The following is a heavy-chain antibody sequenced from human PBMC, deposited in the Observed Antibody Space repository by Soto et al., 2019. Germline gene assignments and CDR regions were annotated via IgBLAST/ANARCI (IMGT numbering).Heavy chain of an antibody. Sequence: SVRVACKASGGTFSSYAIDWVRQAPEQGLEWMGGIIPIFGTTNYAQKLQGRVKLTADESTRTAYMELSTLRSEDTAVYYCARGTVTGSEYNYYYYGMDVWGQGTTVTVSS. CDR1: GGTFSSYA. CDR3: ARGTVTGSEYNYYYYGMDV. J-gene: IGHJ6*02. D-gene: IGHD1-1*01. V-gene: IGHV1-69*13. CDR2: IIPIFGTT.